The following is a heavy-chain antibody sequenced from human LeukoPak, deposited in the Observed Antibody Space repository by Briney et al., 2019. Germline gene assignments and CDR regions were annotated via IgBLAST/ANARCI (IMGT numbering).Heavy chain of an antibody. CDR1: GFAFSSYG. V-gene: IGHV3-30*18. Sequence: GGSLRLSCAASGFAFSSYGMHWVRQAPGKGLEWVAVTSYDGSNKYYADSLKGRFTISRDNSKNTLYLQMNSLRAEDTAVYYCAKHHCSSISCHGRSSGDFDYWGQGTLVTVSS. D-gene: IGHD2-2*01. CDR2: TSYDGSNK. J-gene: IGHJ4*02. CDR3: AKHHCSSISCHGRSSGDFDY.